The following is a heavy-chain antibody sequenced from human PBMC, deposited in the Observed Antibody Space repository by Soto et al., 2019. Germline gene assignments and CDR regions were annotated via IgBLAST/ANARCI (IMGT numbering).Heavy chain of an antibody. CDR3: ADAAHCSRTACPPGPI. V-gene: IGHV3-23*01. J-gene: IGHJ3*02. CDR1: GFNFSAYA. Sequence: GGSLRPSCEASGFNFSAYAMSWVRQTPGKGLEWVSGISTRGDITRYLDCVKGRVTISRDNSKKVLYLHMNSLRAEDAAVYYCADAAHCSRTACPPGPIWGQGTMVTVSS. D-gene: IGHD2-2*01. CDR2: ISTRGDIT.